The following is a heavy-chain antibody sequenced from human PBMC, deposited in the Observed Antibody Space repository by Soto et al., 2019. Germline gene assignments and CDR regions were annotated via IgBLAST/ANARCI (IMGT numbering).Heavy chain of an antibody. J-gene: IGHJ6*02. CDR2: MYPGGSDT. V-gene: IGHV5-51*01. CDR3: ARYPTLTDFFFNGMDV. CDR1: GYTFTNYW. D-gene: IGHD4-17*01. Sequence: LKISCKGSGYTFTNYWMVWVRHIPVKCREWMEIMYPGGSDTRYSPSFQGQVTISADRSISPAYLQWSSLKASDTGMYYCARYPTLTDFFFNGMDVWGQVTTVTVCS.